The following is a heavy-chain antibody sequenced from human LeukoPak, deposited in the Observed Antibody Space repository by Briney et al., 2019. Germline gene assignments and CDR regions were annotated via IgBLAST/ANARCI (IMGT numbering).Heavy chain of an antibody. CDR3: ARDLGQYYDTSDNWFDP. CDR1: GFTFSNYW. Sequence: GGSLRLSCAASGFTFSNYWMHWVRQAPGKGLVWVSRINSDGINTSYADSVKGRFTISRDNAKNTLNLQMNSLSAEDTAVYYCARDLGQYYDTSDNWFDPWGQGTLVTVSS. V-gene: IGHV3-74*01. J-gene: IGHJ5*02. CDR2: INSDGINT. D-gene: IGHD3-22*01.